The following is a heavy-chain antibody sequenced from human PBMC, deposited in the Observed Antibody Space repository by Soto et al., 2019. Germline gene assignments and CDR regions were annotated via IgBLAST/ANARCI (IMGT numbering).Heavy chain of an antibody. J-gene: IGHJ6*02. CDR3: ARDSGEMATMPFGMDV. Sequence: PGGSLRLSCAASGFTFSSYGMHWVRQAPGKGLEWVAVIWYDGSNKYYADSVKGRFTISRDNSKNTLYLQMNSLRAEDTAVYYCARDSGEMATMPFGMDVWGQGTTVTVSS. CDR2: IWYDGSNK. V-gene: IGHV3-33*01. D-gene: IGHD5-12*01. CDR1: GFTFSSYG.